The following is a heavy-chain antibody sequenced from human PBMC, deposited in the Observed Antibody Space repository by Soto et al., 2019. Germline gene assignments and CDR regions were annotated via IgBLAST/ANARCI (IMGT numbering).Heavy chain of an antibody. V-gene: IGHV4-34*01. J-gene: IGHJ6*02. Sequence: SETLSLTCAVYGGSFSGYYWSWIRQPPGKGLEWIGEINHSGSTNYNPSLKSRVTISVDTSKNQFSLKLSSVTAADTAVYYCARFYVDYVVETGDYYYGMDVWGQGITVTVS. D-gene: IGHD4-17*01. CDR1: GGSFSGYY. CDR3: ARFYVDYVVETGDYYYGMDV. CDR2: INHSGST.